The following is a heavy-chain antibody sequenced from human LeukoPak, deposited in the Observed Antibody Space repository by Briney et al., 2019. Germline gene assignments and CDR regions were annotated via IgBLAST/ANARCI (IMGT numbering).Heavy chain of an antibody. J-gene: IGHJ3*02. D-gene: IGHD2-15*01. V-gene: IGHV1-69*05. CDR3: ARGYCSGGSCHDAFDI. CDR1: GGTFSSYA. Sequence: SVKVSCKASGGTFSSYAISWVRQAPGQGLEWMGRIIPIFGTANYAQKFQGRVTITTDESTSPAYMELSSLRSEDTAVYYCARGYCSGGSCHDAFDIWGQGTMVTVSS. CDR2: IIPIFGTA.